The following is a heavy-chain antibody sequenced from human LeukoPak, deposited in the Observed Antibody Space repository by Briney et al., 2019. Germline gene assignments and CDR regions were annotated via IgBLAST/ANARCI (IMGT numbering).Heavy chain of an antibody. Sequence: ASVKVSCKASGYTFTSYAMHWVRQAPGQRLEWMGWINAGNGNTKYSQKFQGRVTITRDTSASTAYMELSSLRSEDTAVYYCARDGGYCSSGTICYSRAEYYYYGMDVWGQGTTVTVSS. D-gene: IGHD2-2*01. CDR2: INAGNGNT. V-gene: IGHV1-3*01. CDR3: ARDGGYCSSGTICYSRAEYYYYGMDV. CDR1: GYTFTSYA. J-gene: IGHJ6*02.